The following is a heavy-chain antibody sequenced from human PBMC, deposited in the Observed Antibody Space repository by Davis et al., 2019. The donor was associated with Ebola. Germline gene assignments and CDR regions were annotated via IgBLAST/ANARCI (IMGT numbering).Heavy chain of an antibody. CDR1: GFTFSSYA. D-gene: IGHD1-26*01. J-gene: IGHJ1*01. Sequence: GGSLRLSCAASGFTFSSYAMHWVRQTPSKGLEWVALLSYDGVNKYYADSVKGRFTISRDNSKNTLYLQMNSLRREDTAMYYCAREGGIAGATEYFQHWGQGTLVTVSS. CDR2: LSYDGVNK. V-gene: IGHV3-30-3*01. CDR3: AREGGIAGATEYFQH.